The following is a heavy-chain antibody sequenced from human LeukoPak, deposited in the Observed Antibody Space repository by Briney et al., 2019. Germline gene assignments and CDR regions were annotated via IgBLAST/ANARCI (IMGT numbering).Heavy chain of an antibody. CDR2: IYHSGSS. CDR3: ARGQQLLQAFDY. J-gene: IGHJ4*02. Sequence: SETLSLTRVVSGGSFSSSNWWSWVRQPPGKGLEWIGEIYHSGSSNYNPSLKSRVTISVDKSKNQFSLKLSSMTAADTAVYYCARGQQLLQAFDYWGQGTLVSVSS. D-gene: IGHD6-13*01. V-gene: IGHV4-4*02. CDR1: GGSFSSSNW.